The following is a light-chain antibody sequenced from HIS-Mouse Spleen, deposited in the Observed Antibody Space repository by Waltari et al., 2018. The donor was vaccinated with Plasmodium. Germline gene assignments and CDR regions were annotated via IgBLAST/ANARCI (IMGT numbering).Light chain of an antibody. Sequence: SYELTQPPSVSVSPGQTARITCSGDALPKQYAYWYQQKPGQAPVRVIYKASERPSGIPERFSGSSSGTTVTLTSSGVQAEDEADYYGQSADSSGTYRVFGGGTKLTVL. CDR3: QSADSSGTYRV. J-gene: IGLJ2*01. V-gene: IGLV3-25*03. CDR1: ALPKQY. CDR2: KAS.